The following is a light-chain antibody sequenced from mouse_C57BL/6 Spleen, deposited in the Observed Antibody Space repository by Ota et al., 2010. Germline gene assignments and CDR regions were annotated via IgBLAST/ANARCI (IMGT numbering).Light chain of an antibody. CDR1: SMIY. CDR3: HQYHRSPPT. J-gene: IGKJ2*01. V-gene: IGKV4-59*01. Sequence: EKVTMTCMPDSMIYMHWYQQKSGTPQRWIMTHPNWLLESLLASWHGSGTSYSLTISSMEAEDAATYYCHQYHRSPPTFGGGTRLEIK. CDR2: THP.